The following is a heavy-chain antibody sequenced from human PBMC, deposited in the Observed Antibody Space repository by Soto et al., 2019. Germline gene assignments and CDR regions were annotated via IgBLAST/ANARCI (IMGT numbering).Heavy chain of an antibody. CDR1: GFTFSSYA. Sequence: GGSLRLSCAASGFTFSSYAMSWVRQAPGKGLEWVSAISGSGGSTYYADSVKGRFTISRDNSKNTLYLQMNSLRAEDTAVYYCAKGNLSLFGVVSPTYYYMDVWGKGTTVTVSS. V-gene: IGHV3-23*01. D-gene: IGHD3-3*01. CDR3: AKGNLSLFGVVSPTYYYMDV. J-gene: IGHJ6*03. CDR2: ISGSGGST.